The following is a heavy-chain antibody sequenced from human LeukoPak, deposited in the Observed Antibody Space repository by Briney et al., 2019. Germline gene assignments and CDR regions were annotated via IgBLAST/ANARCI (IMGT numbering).Heavy chain of an antibody. CDR3: ARAASDIVVVVAPRYFDY. Sequence: SETLSLTCAVSGGSISSSNWWSWVRQPPGKGLEWIGEIYHSGSTNYNPSLKSRVTISVDKSKNQFSLKLSSVTAADTAVYYCARAASDIVVVVAPRYFDYWGQGTLVTVSS. CDR2: IYHSGST. CDR1: GGSISSSNW. V-gene: IGHV4-4*02. J-gene: IGHJ4*02. D-gene: IGHD2-15*01.